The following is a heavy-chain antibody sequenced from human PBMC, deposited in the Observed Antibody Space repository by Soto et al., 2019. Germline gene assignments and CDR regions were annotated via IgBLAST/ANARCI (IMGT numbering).Heavy chain of an antibody. Sequence: SGPTLVNPTQTLTLTCTFSGFSLSTSGVAVGWIRQAPRKAPEWLAFIFWDDDKRYSPTLENRLTITKDTSKNQVVLTVTNMDPVDTATYYCAHTKYSRSSFDYCGQRTLVTVSS. J-gene: IGHJ4*02. CDR2: IFWDDDK. D-gene: IGHD6-6*01. V-gene: IGHV2-5*02. CDR3: AHTKYSRSSFDY. CDR1: GFSLSTSGVA.